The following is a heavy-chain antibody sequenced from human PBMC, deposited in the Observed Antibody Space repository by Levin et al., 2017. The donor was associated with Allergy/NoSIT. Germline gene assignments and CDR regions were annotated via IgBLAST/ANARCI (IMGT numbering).Heavy chain of an antibody. CDR1: GFTFDDYA. CDR3: AGLGAGLGY. D-gene: IGHD1-26*01. Sequence: GWSLRLSCTASGFTFDDYAMHWVRQVPGRGLEWLSGITWNSDNKGYADSVKGRITISRDNAKNSLYLQMNSLTPEDTAFYYCAGLGAGLGYWGQGILVTVSS. J-gene: IGHJ4*02. CDR2: ITWNSDNK. V-gene: IGHV3-9*01.